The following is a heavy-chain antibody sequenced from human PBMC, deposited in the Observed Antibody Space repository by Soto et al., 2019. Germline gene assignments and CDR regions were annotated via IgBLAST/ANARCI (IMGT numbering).Heavy chain of an antibody. CDR2: IYHSGST. Sequence: PSETLSLTCAVSGGSISSSNWWSWVRQPPGKGLEWIGEIYHSGSTNYNPSLKSRVTISVDKSKNQFSLKLSSVTAADTAVYYCARAYSSSWRIYYFDCWGQGTLVTVSS. D-gene: IGHD6-13*01. CDR1: GGSISSSNW. V-gene: IGHV4-4*02. CDR3: ARAYSSSWRIYYFDC. J-gene: IGHJ4*02.